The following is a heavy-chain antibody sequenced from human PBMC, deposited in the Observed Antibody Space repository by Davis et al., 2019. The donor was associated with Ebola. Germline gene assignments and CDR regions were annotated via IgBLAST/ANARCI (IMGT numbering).Heavy chain of an antibody. CDR3: ARDSFSAEWELLGYNWFDP. D-gene: IGHD1-26*01. V-gene: IGHV3-21*01. CDR2: ISSSSSYI. CDR1: GFTVSSNY. J-gene: IGHJ5*02. Sequence: GGSLRLSCAASGFTVSSNYMNWVRQAPGKGLEWVSSISSSSSYIYYADSVKGRFTISRDNAKNSLYLQMNSLRAEDTAVYYCARDSFSAEWELLGYNWFDPWGQGTLVTVSS.